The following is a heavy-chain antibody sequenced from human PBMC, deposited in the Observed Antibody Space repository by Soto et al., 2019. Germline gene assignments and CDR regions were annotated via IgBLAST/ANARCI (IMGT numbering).Heavy chain of an antibody. CDR2: IYPGDSDT. J-gene: IGHJ6*02. D-gene: IGHD4-17*01. Sequence: RGESLKISCKGSGYSFTSYWIGWVRQMPGKGLEWMGIIYPGDSDTRYSPSFQGQVTISADKSISTAYLQWSSLKASDTAMYYCARHRHGDYSYYCGMDVWGQGTTVTVSS. CDR1: GYSFTSYW. CDR3: ARHRHGDYSYYCGMDV. V-gene: IGHV5-51*01.